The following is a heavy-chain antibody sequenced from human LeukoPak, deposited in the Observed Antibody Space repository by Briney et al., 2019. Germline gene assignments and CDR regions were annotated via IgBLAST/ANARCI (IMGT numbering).Heavy chain of an antibody. CDR2: ISWNSGSI. CDR1: GFTFDDYA. Sequence: GRSLRLSCAASGFTFDDYAMHWARQAPGKGLEWVSGISWNSGSIGYADSVKGRFTISRDNAKNSLYLQMNSLRAEDTALYYCAKAGGVAVAEIDYWGQGTLVTVSS. D-gene: IGHD6-19*01. V-gene: IGHV3-9*01. J-gene: IGHJ4*02. CDR3: AKAGGVAVAEIDY.